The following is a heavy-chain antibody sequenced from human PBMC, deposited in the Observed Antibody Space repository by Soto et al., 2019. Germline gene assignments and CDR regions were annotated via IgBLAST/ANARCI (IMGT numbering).Heavy chain of an antibody. J-gene: IGHJ4*02. Sequence: GGSLRLSCAASGFTFDDYAMHWVRQAPGKGLEWVSGISWNSGSIGYADSVKGRFTISRDNAKNSLYLQMNSLRAEDTALYYCAKDIGGTAAAIFDYWGQGTLVTVSS. D-gene: IGHD6-13*01. CDR3: AKDIGGTAAAIFDY. CDR2: ISWNSGSI. V-gene: IGHV3-9*01. CDR1: GFTFDDYA.